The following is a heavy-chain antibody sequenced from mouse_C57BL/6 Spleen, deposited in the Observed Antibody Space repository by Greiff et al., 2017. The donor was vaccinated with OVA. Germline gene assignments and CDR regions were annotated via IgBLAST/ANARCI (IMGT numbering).Heavy chain of an antibody. CDR2: IDPSDSYP. J-gene: IGHJ2*01. V-gene: IGHV1-50*01. CDR1: GYTFTSYW. Sequence: VQLQQSGAELVKPGASVKLSCKASGYTFTSYWMPWVKQRPGQGLEWIGEIDPSDSYPNYNQKFKGKATLTVDKSASTDYMLLSSPTSEDSAVDYCASTFITTVVASPYYFDDWGQGTTLTVSS. CDR3: ASTFITTVVASPYYFDD. D-gene: IGHD1-1*01.